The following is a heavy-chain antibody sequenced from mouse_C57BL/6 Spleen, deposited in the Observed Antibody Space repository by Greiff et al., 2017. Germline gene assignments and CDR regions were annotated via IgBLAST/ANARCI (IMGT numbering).Heavy chain of an antibody. D-gene: IGHD2-5*01. Sequence: EVQLQESGGGLVQPKGSLKLSCAASGFSFNTYAMNWVRQAPGKGLEWVARIRSKSNNYATYYADSVKDRFTISRDDSESMLYLQMNNLKTEDTAMYYCVRGGSRSNYEGFAYWGQGTLVTVSA. V-gene: IGHV10-1*01. J-gene: IGHJ3*01. CDR3: VRGGSRSNYEGFAY. CDR1: GFSFNTYA. CDR2: IRSKSNNYAT.